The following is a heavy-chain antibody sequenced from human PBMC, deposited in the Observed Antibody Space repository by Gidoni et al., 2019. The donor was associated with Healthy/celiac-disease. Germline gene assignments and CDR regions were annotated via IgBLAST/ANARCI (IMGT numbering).Heavy chain of an antibody. CDR2: INWNGGST. CDR3: VSGYYNRAFDY. CDR1: GFTFDDYG. J-gene: IGHJ4*02. Sequence: EVQLVESGGGVVRPGGSLRLYCAAPGFTFDDYGMSWVRQAPGKGLGCVSGINWNGGSTGYADSVKVRFTISRDNAKNSLYLQMNSLRAEDTALYHCVSGYYNRAFDYWGQGTLVTVSS. V-gene: IGHV3-20*01. D-gene: IGHD3-22*01.